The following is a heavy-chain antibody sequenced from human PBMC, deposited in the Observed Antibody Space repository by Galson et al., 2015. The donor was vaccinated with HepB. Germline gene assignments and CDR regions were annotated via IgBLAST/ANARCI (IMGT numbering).Heavy chain of an antibody. CDR1: GGSISRSRFY. Sequence: SETLCLTCTVSGGSISRSRFYWGWLRQPPGKGLERIGGPDYNRSTYYNPTLKSRVAISVETSKNEFSLKLSSVTATDTAVYYCAKLGRDYDIPTPAYWGQGTLVTVSS. CDR2: PDYNRST. CDR3: AKLGRDYDIPTPAY. J-gene: IGHJ4*02. D-gene: IGHD3-9*01. V-gene: IGHV4-39*01.